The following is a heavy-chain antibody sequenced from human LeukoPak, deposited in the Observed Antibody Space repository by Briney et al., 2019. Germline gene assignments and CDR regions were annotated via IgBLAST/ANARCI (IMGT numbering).Heavy chain of an antibody. J-gene: IGHJ4*02. V-gene: IGHV3-21*06. CDR3: ARDSYCPNDVCYDY. CDR2: ITTSRDQ. CDR1: GFTFSSYS. Sequence: GGSLRLSCVASGFTFSSYSMKWVRQAPGKGLEWVSSITTSRDQYHADSVKGRFTVSRDNAKSSVYLQMDSLRADDTAVYYCARDSYCPNDVCYDYWGQGVLVTVS. D-gene: IGHD2-8*01.